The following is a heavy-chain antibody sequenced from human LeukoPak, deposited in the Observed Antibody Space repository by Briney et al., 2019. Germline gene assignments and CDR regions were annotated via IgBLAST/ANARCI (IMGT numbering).Heavy chain of an antibody. D-gene: IGHD4-11*01. J-gene: IGHJ3*02. CDR2: IYSGGST. Sequence: GGSLRLSCAASGFTVSSNYMSWVRQAPGKGLEWVSVIYSGGSTYYADSVKGRFTISRDNSKSTLYLQMNSLRAEDTAVYYCASDYSNYGSAAFDIWGQGTMVTVSS. V-gene: IGHV3-66*02. CDR1: GFTVSSNY. CDR3: ASDYSNYGSAAFDI.